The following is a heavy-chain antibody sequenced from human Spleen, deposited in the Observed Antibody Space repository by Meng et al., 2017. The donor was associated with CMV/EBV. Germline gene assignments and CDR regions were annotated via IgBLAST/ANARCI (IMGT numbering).Heavy chain of an antibody. CDR1: GGSISSSDW. Sequence: LTCAVSGGSISSSDWWSWVRQSPGKGLEWIGEIYHSGSTNYNPSLKSRVFISVDKSKNQFSLTLSSVTAADTAIYYCTRSLGDYEDSWGPGTLVTVSS. CDR3: TRSLGDYEDS. J-gene: IGHJ4*02. D-gene: IGHD3-16*01. CDR2: IYHSGST. V-gene: IGHV4-4*02.